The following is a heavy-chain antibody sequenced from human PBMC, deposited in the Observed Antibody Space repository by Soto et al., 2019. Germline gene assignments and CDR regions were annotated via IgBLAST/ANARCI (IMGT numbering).Heavy chain of an antibody. CDR1: GYTFTSYG. CDR3: ARFGYCGSTSCDTKIYYYGMDD. CDR2: ISAYNGNT. Sequence: ASVKVSCKASGYTFTSYGISWVRQAPGQGLEWMGWISAYNGNTNYAQKLQGRVTMTTDTSTSTAYMELRSLRSDDTAVYYCARFGYCGSTSCDTKIYYYGMDDWGQGTTVTVSS. J-gene: IGHJ6*02. D-gene: IGHD2-2*02. V-gene: IGHV1-18*04.